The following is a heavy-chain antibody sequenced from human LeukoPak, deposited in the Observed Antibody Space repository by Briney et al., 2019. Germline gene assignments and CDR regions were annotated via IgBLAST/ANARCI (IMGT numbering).Heavy chain of an antibody. V-gene: IGHV3-66*04. CDR3: ATLKRGYGGYFDL. CDR1: GFTVSSNY. Sequence: GGSLRLSCAGSGFTVSSNYMSWVRQAPGKGLEWVSVRYTGGTTYYADSVRGRFTISRDNSKNTVYLQMSRLRDEDTAVYYCATLKRGYGGYFDLWGRGTLVTVSS. J-gene: IGHJ2*01. CDR2: RYTGGTT. D-gene: IGHD4-23*01.